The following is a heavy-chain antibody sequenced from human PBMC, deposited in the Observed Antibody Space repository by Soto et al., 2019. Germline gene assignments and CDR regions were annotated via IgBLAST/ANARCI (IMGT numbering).Heavy chain of an antibody. CDR3: VKDRFGGTSGYFDS. Sequence: PGGSVRLSCSASGFTFSSYALHWVRQAPGKGLEYVSGISSNGGSIFYADSVKGRFTISRDNSKNILYLQMTGLRVDDTAVYSCVKDRFGGTSGYFDSWGQGTLVTVSS. CDR2: ISSNGGSI. CDR1: GFTFSSYA. J-gene: IGHJ4*02. V-gene: IGHV3-64D*06. D-gene: IGHD2-15*01.